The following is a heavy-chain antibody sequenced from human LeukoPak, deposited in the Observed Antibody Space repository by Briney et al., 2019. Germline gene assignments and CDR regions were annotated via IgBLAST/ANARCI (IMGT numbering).Heavy chain of an antibody. CDR3: ASTPLSSESFDY. J-gene: IGHJ4*02. D-gene: IGHD2/OR15-2a*01. Sequence: PSETLSLICTVSGGSISSGSHYWGWIRQPPGKGLEWIGGVYFSGSTYYNPSLKSRVTISVDTSKNQFSLKLTSVTAADTALYYCASTPLSSESFDYWGQGTLVTVSS. CDR1: GGSISSGSHY. V-gene: IGHV4-39*07. CDR2: VYFSGST.